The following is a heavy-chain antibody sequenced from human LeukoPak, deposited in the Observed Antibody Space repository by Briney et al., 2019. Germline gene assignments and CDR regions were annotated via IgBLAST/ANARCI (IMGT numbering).Heavy chain of an antibody. D-gene: IGHD1-26*01. CDR3: ARLIVGTTRYFDY. J-gene: IGHJ4*02. CDR1: EYSFTNYW. CDR2: IYPGDSDT. V-gene: IGHV5-51*01. Sequence: GESLKISCKGSEYSFTNYWIGWVRQMPGKGLEWMGIIYPGDSDTRYSPSFPGQVTISADKSISTAYLQWSSLKASDTAMYYCARLIVGTTRYFDYWGQGTLVTVSS.